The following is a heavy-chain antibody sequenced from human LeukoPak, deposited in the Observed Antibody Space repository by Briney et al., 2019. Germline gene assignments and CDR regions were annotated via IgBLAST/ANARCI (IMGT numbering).Heavy chain of an antibody. D-gene: IGHD3-16*01. CDR3: AREISRFGI. Sequence: GGSLRLSCAASGFTVSANNYMYWVRQAPGKGLEWVSSIYTGRTTYYADSVKGRFTISRDDPKNTLYPQMNSLRADDAAVYYCAREISRFGIWGQGTRVTVSS. CDR2: IYTGRTT. J-gene: IGHJ4*02. CDR1: GFTVSANNY. V-gene: IGHV3-66*01.